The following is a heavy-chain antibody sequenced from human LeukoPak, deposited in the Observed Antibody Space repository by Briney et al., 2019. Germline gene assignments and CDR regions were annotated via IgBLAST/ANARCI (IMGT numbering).Heavy chain of an antibody. V-gene: IGHV4-59*01. CDR3: ARYRKTAYYYYYMDV. J-gene: IGHJ6*03. CDR2: IYYTGST. CDR1: GGSISSYY. Sequence: SETLSLTCTVSGGSISSYYWSWIRQPPGKGLEWIGYIYYTGSTNYNPSLQSRVTISVDTSKNQFSLKLTSVTAADTAVYYCARYRKTAYYYYYMDVWGKGTTVTVSS. D-gene: IGHD1-1*01.